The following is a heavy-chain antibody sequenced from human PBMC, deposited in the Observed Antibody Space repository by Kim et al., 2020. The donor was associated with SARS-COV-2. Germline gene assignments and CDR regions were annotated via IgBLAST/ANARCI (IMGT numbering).Heavy chain of an antibody. D-gene: IGHD3-22*01. CDR1: GGSISSYY. Sequence: SETLSLTCTVSGGSISSYYWSWIRQPPGKGLEWIGYIYYSGSTNYNPSLKSRVTISVDTSKNQFSLKLSSVTAADTAVYYCASYDSSGYFLHYWGQGTLVTVSS. CDR2: IYYSGST. V-gene: IGHV4-59*13. J-gene: IGHJ4*02. CDR3: ASYDSSGYFLHY.